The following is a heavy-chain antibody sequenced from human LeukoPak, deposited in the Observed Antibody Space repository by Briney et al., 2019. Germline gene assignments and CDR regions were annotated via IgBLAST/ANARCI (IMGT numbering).Heavy chain of an antibody. CDR3: QRVERLRDDCFDY. J-gene: IGHJ4*02. Sequence: PSETLSPTCTVSGGTISSYYWSWIRQPPGKGLEWIGYIYYSGSTNYNPSRKSRVIISVDTSKNQYSRKLSSVTAAETFVYCGQRVERLRDDCFDYWGQGTLVTVSS. D-gene: IGHD2-21*01. CDR1: GGTISSYY. CDR2: IYYSGST. V-gene: IGHV4-59*01.